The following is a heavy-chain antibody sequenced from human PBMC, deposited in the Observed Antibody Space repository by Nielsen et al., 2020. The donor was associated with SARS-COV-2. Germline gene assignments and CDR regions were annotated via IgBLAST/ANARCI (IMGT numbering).Heavy chain of an antibody. CDR3: AKVGSEYGTPSDY. J-gene: IGHJ4*02. V-gene: IGHV3-9*01. D-gene: IGHD2-8*01. CDR1: GFTFSSYA. Sequence: SLKISCAASGFTFSSYAMSWVRQAPGKGLELVSGINWNSDIIGYADSVKGRFTISRDNAKNSLYLQMHSLRTEDTALYYCAKVGSEYGTPSDYWGQGTLVTVSS. CDR2: INWNSDII.